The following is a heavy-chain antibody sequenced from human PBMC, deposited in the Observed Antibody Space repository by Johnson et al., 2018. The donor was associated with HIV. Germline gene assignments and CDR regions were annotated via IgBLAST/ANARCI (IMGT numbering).Heavy chain of an antibody. CDR2: INGGGGIT. V-gene: IGHV3-23*04. Sequence: VQLVESGGGLVQPGGSLRLSCAASGFTFSSYAMSWVRQAPGKGLEWVSTINGGGGITYYADSVKGRFTISRDNSNNTLYLQMNSLRAEDTAVYYCAKRFGYDNRGDQFDFWGKGLWSPSLQ. D-gene: IGHD3-22*01. CDR3: AKRFGYDNRGDQFDF. CDR1: GFTFSSYA. J-gene: IGHJ3*01.